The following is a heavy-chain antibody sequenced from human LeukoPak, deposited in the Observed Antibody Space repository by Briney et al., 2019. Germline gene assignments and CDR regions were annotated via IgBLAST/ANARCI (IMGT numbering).Heavy chain of an antibody. CDR2: ISGSGGST. CDR3: AKDCHNWNDLYYYYMDV. D-gene: IGHD1-1*01. Sequence: GGSLRLSCAASGFTFSSYAMSWVRQAPGKGLEWVSAISGSGGSTYYADSVKGRLTISRDNSKNTLYLQMNSLRAEDTAVYYCAKDCHNWNDLYYYYMDVWGKGTTVTVSS. J-gene: IGHJ6*03. CDR1: GFTFSSYA. V-gene: IGHV3-23*01.